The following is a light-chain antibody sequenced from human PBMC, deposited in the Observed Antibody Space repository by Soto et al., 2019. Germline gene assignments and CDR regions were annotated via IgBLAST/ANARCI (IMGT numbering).Light chain of an antibody. J-gene: IGKJ1*01. CDR3: QQSDSLPPT. CDR1: QSVTNY. Sequence: DIQMTQSPSFLSASVGGRVTITCRASQSVTNYLNWYQQKPGKAPKLLIFAASSLQSGVSSRFSGSGSGTDFTLTVTNLQPEDFATYYCQQSDSLPPTFGQGTKVEI. CDR2: AAS. V-gene: IGKV1-39*01.